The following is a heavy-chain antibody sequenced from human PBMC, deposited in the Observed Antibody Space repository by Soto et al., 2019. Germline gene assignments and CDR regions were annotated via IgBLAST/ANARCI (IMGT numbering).Heavy chain of an antibody. CDR3: AKDGIRGIHIDN. CDR2: ISVDGGST. Sequence: AQLLESGGGLVQPGGSLRLSCAASGLTLSRYPMSWVRQAPGKGLQWVSSISVDGGSTYYPDSVKGRFTISRDSSNNTLYLKMNSLRAEDTAVYYCAKDGIRGIHIDNWGQGPLVTVSS. CDR1: GLTLSRYP. V-gene: IGHV3-23*01. J-gene: IGHJ4*02.